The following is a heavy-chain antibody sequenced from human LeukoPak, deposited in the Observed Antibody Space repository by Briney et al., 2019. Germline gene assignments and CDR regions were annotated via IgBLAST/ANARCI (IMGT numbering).Heavy chain of an antibody. V-gene: IGHV4-39*07. CDR3: ATLTGGDDAFDI. Sequence: SETLSLTCTVSGGSIGSSSYYWGWIRQPPGKGLAWIGSIYYSGSTYYNPSLKSRVTISVDTSKNQFSLKLSSVTAADTAVYYCATLTGGDDAFDIWGQGTMVTASS. J-gene: IGHJ3*02. D-gene: IGHD4-23*01. CDR1: GGSIGSSSYY. CDR2: IYYSGST.